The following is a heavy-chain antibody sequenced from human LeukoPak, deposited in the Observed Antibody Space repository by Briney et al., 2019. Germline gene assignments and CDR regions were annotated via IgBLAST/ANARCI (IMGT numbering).Heavy chain of an antibody. CDR2: ITSDSRYI. D-gene: IGHD6-13*01. CDR3: ARTGDSSSCFDY. J-gene: IGHJ4*02. CDR1: GFTFTNYN. Sequence: GGSLRLSCAASGFTFTNYNMNWVRQAPGKGLEWVSSITSDSRYIYYGDSVKGRFTISRDNAKNSLFLQMDSLGAEDTAVYYCARTGDSSSCFDYWGQGTLVTVSS. V-gene: IGHV3-21*01.